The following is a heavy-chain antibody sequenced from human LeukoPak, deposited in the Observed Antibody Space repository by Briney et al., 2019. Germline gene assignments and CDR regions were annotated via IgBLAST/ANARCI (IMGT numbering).Heavy chain of an antibody. D-gene: IGHD2-8*01. CDR1: GGSISSSSYY. J-gene: IGHJ5*02. CDR3: AREIYCTNGVCYIGLIHPLVWFDP. CDR2: IYYSGST. Sequence: PSETLSLTCTVSGGSISSSSYYWGWIRQPPGKGLVWFGSIYYSGSTYYNPSLKSRVTISVDTSKNQFSLKLSSVTAADTAVYYCAREIYCTNGVCYIGLIHPLVWFDPWGQGTLVTVSS. V-gene: IGHV4-39*02.